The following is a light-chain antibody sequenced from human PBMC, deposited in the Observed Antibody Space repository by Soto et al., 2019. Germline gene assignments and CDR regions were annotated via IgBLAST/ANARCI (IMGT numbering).Light chain of an antibody. CDR1: HSVSSD. CDR2: GAS. CDR3: QQYNSWPAIT. V-gene: IGKV3-15*01. J-gene: IGKJ5*01. Sequence: EIVMTQSPATLSVSPGERATLSCRASHSVSSDLAWYRQKPGQAPTLLIYGASTRATGIPDRFSGSGSGTEFPLTNSSLHAEDFAVYYCQQYNSWPAITFGQGKRLEIK.